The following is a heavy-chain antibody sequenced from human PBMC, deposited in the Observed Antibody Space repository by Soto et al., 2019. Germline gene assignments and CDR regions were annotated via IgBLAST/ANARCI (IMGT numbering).Heavy chain of an antibody. CDR1: GFTFSSYG. J-gene: IGHJ5*02. CDR2: IWYDGSNK. CDR3: AREGTIVVVPTANNWFDP. D-gene: IGHD2-2*01. Sequence: QVQLVESGGGVVQPGRSLRLSCAASGFTFSSYGMHWVRQAPGKGLEWVAVIWYDGSNKYYADSVKGRFTISRDNSKNTLYLQMNSLRAEDTAVYFWAREGTIVVVPTANNWFDPWGQGTLVTVSS. V-gene: IGHV3-33*01.